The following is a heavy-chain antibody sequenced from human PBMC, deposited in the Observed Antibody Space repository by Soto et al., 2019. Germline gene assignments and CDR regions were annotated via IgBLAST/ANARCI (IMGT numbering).Heavy chain of an antibody. CDR3: ARDPYNWNPPYYFDY. CDR1: GGTFSSYT. D-gene: IGHD1-1*01. V-gene: IGHV1-69*04. Sequence: SVKVSCKASGGTFSSYTISWVRQAPGQGLEWMGRIIPILGIANYAQKFQGRVTITADKSTSTAYMELSSLRSEDTAVYYCARDPYNWNPPYYFDYWGQGTLVTVSS. CDR2: IIPILGIA. J-gene: IGHJ4*02.